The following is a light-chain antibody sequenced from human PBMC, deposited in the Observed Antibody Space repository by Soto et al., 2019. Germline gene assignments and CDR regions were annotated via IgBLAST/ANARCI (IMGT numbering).Light chain of an antibody. CDR3: QHYLTSPFS. CDR2: GAF. Sequence: EIVLTQSPDTLSLSPGERATLSCRASQSVGSTSLAWYQHKPGQAPRLLIYGAFSRATGIPDRFSGSGSGTDFIFTISRPEAEDFAVSYCQHYLTSPFSVGPGTNVDF. J-gene: IGKJ3*01. CDR1: QSVGSTS. V-gene: IGKV3-20*01.